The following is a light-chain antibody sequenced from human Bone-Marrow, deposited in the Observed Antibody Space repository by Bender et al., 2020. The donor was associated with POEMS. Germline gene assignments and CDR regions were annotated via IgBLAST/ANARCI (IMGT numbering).Light chain of an antibody. Sequence: QTALTQPASVSGSPGQSITISCTGTSNDIGSDNLVSWYQQCPGKAPKLILYEVSERPSGVSHRFSASKSANTASLTISGLQAEDEADYYCSSYTTSDTLAFGGGTKLTVL. CDR1: SNDIGSDNL. V-gene: IGLV2-14*02. CDR2: EVS. CDR3: SSYTTSDTLA. J-gene: IGLJ3*02.